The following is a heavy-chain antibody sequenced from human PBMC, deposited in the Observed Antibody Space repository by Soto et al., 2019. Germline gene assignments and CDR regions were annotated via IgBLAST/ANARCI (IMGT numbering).Heavy chain of an antibody. CDR3: AREAYLNYGMDV. Sequence: SVKVSCKASGGTFSSYAISWVRQAPGQGLEWMGGIIPIFGTANYAQKFQGRVTITADESTSTAYMELSSLRSEDTAVYYCAREAYLNYGMDVWGQGTTVTVSS. J-gene: IGHJ6*02. D-gene: IGHD2-2*01. CDR2: IIPIFGTA. CDR1: GGTFSSYA. V-gene: IGHV1-69*13.